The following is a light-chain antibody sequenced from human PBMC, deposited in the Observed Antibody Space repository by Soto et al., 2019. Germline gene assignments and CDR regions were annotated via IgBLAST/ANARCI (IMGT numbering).Light chain of an antibody. CDR3: GTWDSILSVVV. J-gene: IGLJ2*01. CDR1: SSNIGNNY. V-gene: IGLV1-51*01. CDR2: DNN. Sequence: QSVLTQPPSVSAAPGQKVTISCSGSSSNIGNNYVSWYQQLPGTAPKLLIYDNNKRPSGIPDRFSGSKSGTSATLGITGLQTGDEADYYCGTWDSILSVVVFGGRTKLTVL.